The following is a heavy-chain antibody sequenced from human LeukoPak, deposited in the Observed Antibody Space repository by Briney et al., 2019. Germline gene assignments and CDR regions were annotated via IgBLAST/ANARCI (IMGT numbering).Heavy chain of an antibody. CDR1: GGSISSFF. J-gene: IGHJ3*02. CDR3: ARRVGHSYGVTGAGAFDI. V-gene: IGHV4-59*01. D-gene: IGHD5-18*01. CDR2: IYYSGST. Sequence: SETLSLTCTVSGGSISSFFWSWIRQPPGKGLEWIGYIYYSGSTYYNPSLKSRVTISVDTSKNQFSLKLSSVTAADTAVYYCARRVGHSYGVTGAGAFDIWGQGTMVTVSS.